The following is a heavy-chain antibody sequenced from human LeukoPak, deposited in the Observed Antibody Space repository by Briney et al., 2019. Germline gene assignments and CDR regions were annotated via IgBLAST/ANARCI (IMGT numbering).Heavy chain of an antibody. CDR1: GFTFSSYW. D-gene: IGHD1-26*01. Sequence: GGSLRLSCAASGFTFSSYWMTWVRQAPGKGLEWVANIKQHGSEKYYVDSVKGRFTISRDNAKNSLYLQMNSLRAEDTAVYYCAREGGSSPPDYWGQGTLVTVSS. CDR3: AREGGSSPPDY. V-gene: IGHV3-7*01. J-gene: IGHJ4*02. CDR2: IKQHGSEK.